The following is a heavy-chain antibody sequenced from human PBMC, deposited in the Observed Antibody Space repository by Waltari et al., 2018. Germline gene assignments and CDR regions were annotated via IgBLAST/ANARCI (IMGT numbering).Heavy chain of an antibody. CDR1: GYSFSSYW. CDR3: ARELIWPGELGPFDL. CDR2: IFPRDSDT. Sequence: EVQLVQSGTQVKKPGESLRISCKASGYSFSSYWIGWVRQMPGKGMEWMGIIFPRDSDTRDTPSSQGRVTISADKSTGTAYLQFSSLTASDTAMYFCARELIWPGELGPFDLWGQGTFVSVSS. D-gene: IGHD1-26*01. J-gene: IGHJ3*01. V-gene: IGHV5-51*01.